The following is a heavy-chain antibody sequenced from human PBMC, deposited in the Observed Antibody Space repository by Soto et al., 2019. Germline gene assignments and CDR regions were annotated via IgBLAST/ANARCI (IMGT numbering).Heavy chain of an antibody. D-gene: IGHD2-8*01. J-gene: IGHJ6*02. V-gene: IGHV3-74*01. CDR3: ARDRMSVRRIDF. CDR1: GFTISGYW. Sequence: EVQLVESGGGLVQPGGYLRLSCAASGFTISGYWMPWVRQAPGKRLVWVSRFNSDGSSTGYADSVKGRFTVSRDKAKNTLYLQMNSLRAEDTDVYYCARDRMSVRRIDFWGQGTTVTVSS. CDR2: FNSDGSST.